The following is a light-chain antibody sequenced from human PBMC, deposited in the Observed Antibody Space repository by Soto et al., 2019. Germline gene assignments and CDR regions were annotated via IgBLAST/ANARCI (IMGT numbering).Light chain of an antibody. V-gene: IGKV3-15*01. CDR3: QHPGT. CDR1: QSVSSN. CDR2: GAS. Sequence: EIVMTQSPATLSVPPGERATLSCRASQSVSSNLAWYQQKPGQAPRLLIYGASTRATGIPARFSGSGSGTEFTLTISSLQSEDFAVYYCQHPGTFGQGTKLEIK. J-gene: IGKJ2*01.